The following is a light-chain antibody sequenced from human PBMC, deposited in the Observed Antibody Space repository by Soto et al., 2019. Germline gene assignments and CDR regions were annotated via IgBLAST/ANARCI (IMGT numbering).Light chain of an antibody. CDR1: SSDIGGYNY. J-gene: IGLJ2*01. Sequence: QSVLTQPASVSGSPGQSITISCTGTSSDIGGYNYVSWYQQHPGQAPKLMIYDVSSRPSGISDRFSGSKSGNTASLTISGLQAEDEADYYCSSYRSTNTLGVFGGGTKLTVL. CDR3: SSYRSTNTLGV. V-gene: IGLV2-14*01. CDR2: DVS.